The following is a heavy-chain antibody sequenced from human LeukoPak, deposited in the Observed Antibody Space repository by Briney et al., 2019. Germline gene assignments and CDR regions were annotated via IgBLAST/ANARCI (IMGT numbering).Heavy chain of an antibody. J-gene: IGHJ2*01. Sequence: GGSLRLSCAASGFTFDDYGMSWVRQAPGKGLEWVSSISSSSSYIYYADSVKGRFTISRDNAKNSLYLQMNSLRAEDTAVYYCSRELGYCSSTSCPADLWGRGTLVTVSS. CDR2: ISSSSSYI. CDR1: GFTFDDYG. V-gene: IGHV3-21*01. CDR3: SRELGYCSSTSCPADL. D-gene: IGHD2-2*01.